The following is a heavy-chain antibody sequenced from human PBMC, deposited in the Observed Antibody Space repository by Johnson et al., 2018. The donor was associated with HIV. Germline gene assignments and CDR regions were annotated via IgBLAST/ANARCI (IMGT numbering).Heavy chain of an antibody. V-gene: IGHV3-66*02. CDR1: GFTVTTKY. D-gene: IGHD2-21*01. J-gene: IGHJ3*02. CDR2: IYSGGST. Sequence: VQLVESGGGLVKPGGSLRLSCAASGFTVTTKYMSWVRQAPGKGLEWVSVIYSGGSTYYADSVKGRFPISIDNSKNTLYLQMNSLRAEDTAVYYCARGYGVVIALLDAFDIWGQGTMVTVSS. CDR3: ARGYGVVIALLDAFDI.